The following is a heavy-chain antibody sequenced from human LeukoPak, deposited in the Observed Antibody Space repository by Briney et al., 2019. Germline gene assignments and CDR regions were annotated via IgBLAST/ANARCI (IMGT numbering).Heavy chain of an antibody. D-gene: IGHD6-13*01. CDR1: GGSISSYY. Sequence: ASETLSLTCTVSGGSISSYYWSWIRQPAGKGLEWIGRIYTSGSTNYNPSLKSRVTMSVDTSKNQFSLKLSSVTAADTAVYYRARGKGIAAAGNQGFDYWGQGTLVTVSS. CDR2: IYTSGST. J-gene: IGHJ4*02. V-gene: IGHV4-4*07. CDR3: ARGKGIAAAGNQGFDY.